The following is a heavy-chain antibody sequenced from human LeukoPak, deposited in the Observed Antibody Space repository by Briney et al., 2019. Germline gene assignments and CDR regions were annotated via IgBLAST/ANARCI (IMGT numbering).Heavy chain of an antibody. CDR3: AKRTGYSSTWSPLDL. D-gene: IGHD6-19*01. J-gene: IGHJ5*02. CDR1: GFTFSSFG. V-gene: IGHV3-30*18. CDR2: ISHAGSNK. Sequence: GGSLRLSCEGSGFTFSSFGMHWVRQAPGKGLEWVAVISHAGSNKYYADSVKGRFTISRDNPTNTPYLQMDSLRVEDTAVYYCAKRTGYSSTWSPLDLWGQGTLVTVSS.